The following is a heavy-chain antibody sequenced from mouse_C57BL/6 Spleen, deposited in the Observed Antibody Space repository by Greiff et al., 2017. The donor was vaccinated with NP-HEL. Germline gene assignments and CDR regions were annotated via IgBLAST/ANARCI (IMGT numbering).Heavy chain of an antibody. CDR2: INPSTGGT. V-gene: IGHV1-42*01. CDR3: ARRVITTVVARYYFDY. D-gene: IGHD1-1*01. J-gene: IGHJ2*01. CDR1: GYSFTGYY. Sequence: VQLQQSGPELVKPGASVKISCKASGYSFTGYYMNWVKQSPEKSLEWIGEINPSTGGTTYNQKFKAKATLTVDKSSSTAYMQLKSLTSEDSAVYYCARRVITTVVARYYFDYWGQGTTLTVSS.